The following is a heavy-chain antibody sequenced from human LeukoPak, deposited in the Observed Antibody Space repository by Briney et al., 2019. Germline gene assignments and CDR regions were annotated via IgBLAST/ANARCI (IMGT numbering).Heavy chain of an antibody. V-gene: IGHV3-74*01. CDR1: GLTFSRQW. CDR2: IDRDGTST. D-gene: IGHD6-19*01. Sequence: GGSLRLSCAASGLTFSRQWMFWVRQVPGKGLVWVSQIDRDGTSTGYADSVKGRFTISRGNAKNTLYLQMDSLRAEDTAVYYCATETSAWSAFDIWGQGTMVTVSA. J-gene: IGHJ3*02. CDR3: ATETSAWSAFDI.